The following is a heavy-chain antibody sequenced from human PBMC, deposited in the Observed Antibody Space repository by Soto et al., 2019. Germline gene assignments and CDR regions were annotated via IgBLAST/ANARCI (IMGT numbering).Heavy chain of an antibody. Sequence: QLQLVQSGGEVKKPGASMKVSCKASGYTFTSYGINWVRQAPGQGLEWMGWISTYNSDRNHAQKFQGRVTMTTDISASTAYMELRSLISDDTAVYYCAREWYSYGNHYGMDVWGQGTTVTVSS. CDR3: AREWYSYGNHYGMDV. CDR1: GYTFTSYG. J-gene: IGHJ6*02. V-gene: IGHV1-18*01. CDR2: ISTYNSDR. D-gene: IGHD5-18*01.